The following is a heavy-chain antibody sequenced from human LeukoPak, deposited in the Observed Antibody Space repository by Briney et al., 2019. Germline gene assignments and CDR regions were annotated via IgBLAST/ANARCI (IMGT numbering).Heavy chain of an antibody. CDR1: GDSINSTIYY. J-gene: IGHJ6*02. V-gene: IGHV4-39*01. D-gene: IGHD3-10*01. Sequence: SEPLSLTCAVSGDSINSTIYYWGWIRQFPGKGLEWIGSFLYGGTPYYNPSLQRRVSISADASKNQFSLRLSSVTPADTALYYCGRMRGSGSAPRIHVWGQGTMVTVSS. CDR2: FLYGGTP. CDR3: GRMRGSGSAPRIHV.